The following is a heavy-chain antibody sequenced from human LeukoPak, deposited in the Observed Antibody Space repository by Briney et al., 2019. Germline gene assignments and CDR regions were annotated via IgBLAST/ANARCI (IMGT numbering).Heavy chain of an antibody. J-gene: IGHJ5*02. CDR1: GGSISSYY. CDR3: ARDRGITMIVINWFDP. D-gene: IGHD3-22*01. CDR2: IYTSGST. Sequence: SETLSLTCTVSGGSISSYYWSWIRQPAGKGLEWIGRIYTSGSTNYNPSLKSRVTMSVDTSKHQFSLKLSSVTAADTAVYYCARDRGITMIVINWFDPWGQGTLVTVSS. V-gene: IGHV4-4*07.